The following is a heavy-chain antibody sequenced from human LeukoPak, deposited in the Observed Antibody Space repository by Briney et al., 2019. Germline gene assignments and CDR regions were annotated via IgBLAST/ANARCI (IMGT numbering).Heavy chain of an antibody. CDR3: AKIGVGPLQIDY. J-gene: IGHJ4*02. V-gene: IGHV3-23*01. Sequence: GGSLRLSCAASGFTSSSYAMSWVRQAPGKGLEWVSAISGSGGSTYYADSVKGRFTISRDNSKNTLYLQMNSLRAEDTAVYYCAKIGVGPLQIDYWGQGTLVTVSP. CDR1: GFTSSSYA. D-gene: IGHD3-10*01. CDR2: ISGSGGST.